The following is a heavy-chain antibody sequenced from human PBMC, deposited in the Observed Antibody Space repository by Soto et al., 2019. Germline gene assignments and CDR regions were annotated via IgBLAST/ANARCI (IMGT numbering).Heavy chain of an antibody. D-gene: IGHD2-2*01. J-gene: IGHJ5*02. CDR2: ISSSSSYI. Sequence: GGSLRLSCAASGFTFSSYSMNWVRQAPGKGLEWVSSISSSSSYIYYADSVKGRFTISRDNAKNSLYLQMNSLRAEDTAVYYCARQVPAATLMNWFDPWGQGTLVTVSS. CDR1: GFTFSSYS. V-gene: IGHV3-21*01. CDR3: ARQVPAATLMNWFDP.